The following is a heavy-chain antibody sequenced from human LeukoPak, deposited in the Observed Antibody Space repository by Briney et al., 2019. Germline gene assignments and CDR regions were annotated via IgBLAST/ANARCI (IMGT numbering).Heavy chain of an antibody. CDR1: GDSISSSNLY. J-gene: IGHJ1*01. Sequence: SKTLSLTCTVPGDSISSSNLYWGWIRQPPGKGLEWLVTVYSSVNNHNNTSLKSRLTIPVDTSKKQFFLMFTSLTPTTRPCYYCAREIGRRSGSDHWGWGTLVSVSS. D-gene: IGHD5-12*01. CDR3: AREIGRRSGSDH. CDR2: VYSSVNN. V-gene: IGHV4-39*07.